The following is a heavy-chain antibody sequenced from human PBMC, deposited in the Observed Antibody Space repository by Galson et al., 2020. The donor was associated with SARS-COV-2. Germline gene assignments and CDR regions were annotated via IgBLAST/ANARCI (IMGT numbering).Heavy chain of an antibody. Sequence: TGGSLRLSCAASGFTFSSYEMNWVRQAPGKGLEWVSYISSSGSTKYYADFVKGRFTISRDNAKNSLYLQMNSLRAEDTAVYYCAREEVGAKVYFHHWGQGTLVTVSS. J-gene: IGHJ1*01. D-gene: IGHD1-26*01. CDR2: ISSSGSTK. CDR3: AREEVGAKVYFHH. V-gene: IGHV3-48*03. CDR1: GFTFSSYE.